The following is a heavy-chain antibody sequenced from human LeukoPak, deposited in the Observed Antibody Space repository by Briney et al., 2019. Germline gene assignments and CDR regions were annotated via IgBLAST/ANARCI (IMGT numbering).Heavy chain of an antibody. D-gene: IGHD2-2*01. CDR2: INPNSGGT. Sequence: ASVKASCKASGYTFTSYDINWVRQAPGQGLEWMGWINPNSGGTNYAQKFQGRVTMTRDTSISTAYMEVSRLRSDDTAVYYCARDCSSTSCNGWWGQGTLVTVSS. CDR3: ARDCSSTSCNGW. CDR1: GYTFTSYD. V-gene: IGHV1-2*02. J-gene: IGHJ4*02.